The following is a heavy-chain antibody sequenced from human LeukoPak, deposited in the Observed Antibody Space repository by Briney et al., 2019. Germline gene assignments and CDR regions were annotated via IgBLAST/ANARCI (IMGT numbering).Heavy chain of an antibody. CDR1: GGSISSYY. CDR3: ARERAAAYYYGSGSYRRGNYYFDY. J-gene: IGHJ4*02. CDR2: IYYSGST. V-gene: IGHV4-59*12. Sequence: SETLSLTCTVSGGSISSYYWSWIRQPPGKGLEWIGYIYYSGSTSYNPSLKSRVTISVDTSKSQFSLKLSSVTAADTAVYYCARERAAAYYYGSGSYRRGNYYFDYWGQGTLVTVSS. D-gene: IGHD3-10*01.